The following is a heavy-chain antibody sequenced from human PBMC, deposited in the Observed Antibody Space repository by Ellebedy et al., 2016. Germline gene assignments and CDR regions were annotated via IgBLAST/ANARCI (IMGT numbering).Heavy chain of an antibody. CDR1: GYTFTAYL. J-gene: IGHJ4*02. CDR2: INPDSGGT. CDR3: ARDEGYVDY. V-gene: IGHV1-2*02. Sequence: ASVKVSXXASGYTFTAYLMHWVRQAPGQGLEWMGWINPDSGGTKYAQKFQGRVTMTGDTAISTAYMELSRLGSDDKAVYYCARDEGYVDYWGQGTLVTVSS.